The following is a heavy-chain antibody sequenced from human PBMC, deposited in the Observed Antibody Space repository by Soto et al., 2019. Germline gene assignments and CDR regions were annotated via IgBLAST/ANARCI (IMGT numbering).Heavy chain of an antibody. CDR3: ARRSGYCSCTSCNTQGASRRARIHEYYYGMDV. D-gene: IGHD2-2*02. Sequence: GESLKISCKGSGYSFTSYWIGWVRQMPGKGLEWMGIIYPGDSDTRYSPSFQGQVTISADKSISTAYLQGSSVKASDPAMYYWARRSGYCSCTSCNTQGASRRARIHEYYYGMDVWGQGTTVTVSS. J-gene: IGHJ6*02. CDR1: GYSFTSYW. CDR2: IYPGDSDT. V-gene: IGHV5-51*01.